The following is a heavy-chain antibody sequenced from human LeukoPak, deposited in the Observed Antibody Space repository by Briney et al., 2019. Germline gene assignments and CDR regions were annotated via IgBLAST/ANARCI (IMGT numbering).Heavy chain of an antibody. J-gene: IGHJ5*02. D-gene: IGHD6-19*01. CDR2: ISGSGGST. CDR1: GFTFSSYA. Sequence: GGSLRLSCAASGFTFSSYAMSWVRQAPGKGLEWVSAISGSGGSTHYADSVKGRFTISRDNSKNTLYQQMNSLRAEDTAVYYCAKDRVAVAGNWFDPWGQGTLVTVSS. V-gene: IGHV3-23*01. CDR3: AKDRVAVAGNWFDP.